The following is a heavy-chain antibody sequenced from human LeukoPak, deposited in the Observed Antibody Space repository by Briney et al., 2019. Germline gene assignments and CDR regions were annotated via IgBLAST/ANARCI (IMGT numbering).Heavy chain of an antibody. D-gene: IGHD3-10*01. CDR1: GFTFSSYG. CDR3: AKVGSHFGDY. CDR2: IAYDGNNK. V-gene: IGHV3-30*02. J-gene: IGHJ4*02. Sequence: GGSLRLSCAVSGFTFSSYGMHWVRQGPGKGLEWVSFIAYDGNNKYYADSVKRRFTISRDNSKNPLYLQMNSLRPEDTAVYYCAKVGSHFGDYWGQGTLVIVTS.